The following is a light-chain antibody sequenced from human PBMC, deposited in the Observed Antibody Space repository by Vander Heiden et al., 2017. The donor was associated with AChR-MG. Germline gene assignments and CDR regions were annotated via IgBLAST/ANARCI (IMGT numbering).Light chain of an antibody. CDR1: TSYIGVYNY. CDR3: CSYTSGNTYV. Sequence: QSALTQPASVSGSPGQSITISCTVTTSYIGVYNYVSWYQQHPDKAPKLMIYDGSNRTSGVSNRFSGSKSGNTASLTVSGLQAEDEADYYCCSYTSGNTYVFGTGTKVTVL. CDR2: DGS. J-gene: IGLJ1*01. V-gene: IGLV2-14*03.